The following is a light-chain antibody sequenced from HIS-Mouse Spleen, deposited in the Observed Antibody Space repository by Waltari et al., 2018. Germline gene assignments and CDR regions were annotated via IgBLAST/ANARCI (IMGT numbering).Light chain of an antibody. CDR2: AAS. CDR3: QQSYSTPRGDF. CDR1: QSISSY. Sequence: DIQMTQSPSSLSASVGDRVTITCRASQSISSYLNWYQQKPGKAPKLLIYAASILKSGVPSRFSGSGSGTEFTLTISSLQPEDFATYYCQQSYSTPRGDFFGQGTKLEIK. J-gene: IGKJ2*01. V-gene: IGKV1-39*01.